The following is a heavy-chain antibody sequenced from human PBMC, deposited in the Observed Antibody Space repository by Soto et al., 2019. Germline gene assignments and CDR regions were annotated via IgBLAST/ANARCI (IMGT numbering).Heavy chain of an antibody. V-gene: IGHV1-2*02. CDR1: GYTFTGFY. J-gene: IGHJ5*02. CDR2: INPNSGGT. CDR3: ARTSWFDT. Sequence: ASVKVSCKASGYTFTGFYIHWVRQAPGQGLEWMGWINPNSGGTSYAQKFQGRVTMTRDTSISTAYMELSRLSSDDTAVYYCARTSWFDTWGQGTLVTVSS.